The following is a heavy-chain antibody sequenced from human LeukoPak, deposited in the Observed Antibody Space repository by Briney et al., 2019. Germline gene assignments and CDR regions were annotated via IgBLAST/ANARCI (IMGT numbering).Heavy chain of an antibody. CDR1: GFTFSSSA. CDR3: AKQLGYCSDGSCYFPY. V-gene: IGHV3-23*01. D-gene: IGHD2-15*01. CDR2: ISNNGGYT. J-gene: IGHJ4*02. Sequence: GGSLRLSCAASGFTFSSSAMSWFRQAPGKGLEWVSAISNNGGYTYYADSVQGRFTISRDNSKSTLCLQMNSLRAEDTAVYYCAKQLGYCSDGSCYFPYWGQGTLVTVSS.